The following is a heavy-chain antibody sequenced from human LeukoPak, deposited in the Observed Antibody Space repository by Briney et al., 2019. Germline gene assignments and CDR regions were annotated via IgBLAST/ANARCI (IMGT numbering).Heavy chain of an antibody. CDR1: GGSISSGSYY. CDR3: ARARAVAGDVDY. D-gene: IGHD6-19*01. CDR2: IYTSGST. J-gene: IGHJ4*02. V-gene: IGHV4-61*02. Sequence: KTSQTLSLTCTVSGGSISSGSYYWSWIRQPAGKGLEWIGRIYTSGSTNYNPSLKSRVTISVDTSKNQFSLKLSSVTAADTVVYYCARARAVAGDVDYWGQGTLVTVSS.